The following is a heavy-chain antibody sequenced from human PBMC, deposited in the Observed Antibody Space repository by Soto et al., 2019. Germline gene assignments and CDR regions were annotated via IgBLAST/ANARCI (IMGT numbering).Heavy chain of an antibody. CDR1: GGSISSGDYY. CDR3: ASNFQYYDFWSGPLRYYYGMDV. V-gene: IGHV4-30-4*01. CDR2: IYYSGST. J-gene: IGHJ6*02. Sequence: PSETLSLTCTVSGGSISSGDYYWSWIRQPPGKGLEWIGYIYYSGSTYYNPSLKSRVTISVGTSKNQFSLKLSSVTAADTAVYYCASNFQYYDFWSGPLRYYYGMDVWGQGTTVTVSS. D-gene: IGHD3-3*01.